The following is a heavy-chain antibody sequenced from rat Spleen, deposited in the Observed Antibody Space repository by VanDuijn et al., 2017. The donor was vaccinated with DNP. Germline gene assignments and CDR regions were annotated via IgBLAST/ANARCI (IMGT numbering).Heavy chain of an antibody. J-gene: IGHJ2*01. CDR2: ISTGGGNT. CDR1: GFIFSKYG. CDR3: ARHGVNSGYYFDY. D-gene: IGHD4-3*01. V-gene: IGHV5S14*01. Sequence: EVQLVESGGGPVQPGRSLKLSCAASGFIFSKYGMAWVRQTPTKGLEWVASISTGGGNTYYRDSVKGRFTISRDNARKIQYLQMDSLRSEDTATYYCARHGVNSGYYFDYWGQGVMVTFSS.